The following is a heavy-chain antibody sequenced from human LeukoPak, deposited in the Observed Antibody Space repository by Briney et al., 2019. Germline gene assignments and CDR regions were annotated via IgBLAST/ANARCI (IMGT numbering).Heavy chain of an antibody. V-gene: IGHV1-18*01. Sequence: ASVKVSCKASGGTFSSYAISWVRQAPGHGLEWMGWISPYNGNTNYAQKLQGRVTMTTDTSTSTAYMELRSLRSDDTAVYYCARDEVGGGYYYYYMDVWGKGTTVTVSS. CDR1: GGTFSSYA. D-gene: IGHD3-16*01. CDR2: ISPYNGNT. J-gene: IGHJ6*03. CDR3: ARDEVGGGYYYYYMDV.